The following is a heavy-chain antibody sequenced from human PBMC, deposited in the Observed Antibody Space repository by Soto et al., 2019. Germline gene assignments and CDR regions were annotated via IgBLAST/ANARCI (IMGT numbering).Heavy chain of an antibody. Sequence: EVPVVESGGGLVQPGGSLRLSCAVSGCTLSDHHVDWVRQAPGKGLEWVGRSRDKINSYSTENAASVKGRFTISRDDSKNSLYLQMNSLRAEDTAVYYCAVDIVGTGSYWGQGTLVTVSS. CDR3: AVDIVGTGSY. CDR1: GCTLSDHH. J-gene: IGHJ4*02. V-gene: IGHV3-72*01. D-gene: IGHD5-12*01. CDR2: SRDKINSYST.